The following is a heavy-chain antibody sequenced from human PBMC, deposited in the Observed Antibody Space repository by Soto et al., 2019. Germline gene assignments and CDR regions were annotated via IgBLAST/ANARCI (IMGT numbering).Heavy chain of an antibody. CDR3: ATGGYYYYYYGMDV. J-gene: IGHJ6*02. CDR2: IYYSGST. V-gene: IGHV4-30-4*01. CDR1: GGSISSGDYY. Sequence: SETLSLTGTVSGGSISSGDYYWSWIRQPPGKGLEWIGYIYYSGSTCYNPSLKSRVTISVDTSKNQFSLKLSSVTAADTAVYYCATGGYYYYYYGMDVWGQGTTVTVSS. D-gene: IGHD3-16*01.